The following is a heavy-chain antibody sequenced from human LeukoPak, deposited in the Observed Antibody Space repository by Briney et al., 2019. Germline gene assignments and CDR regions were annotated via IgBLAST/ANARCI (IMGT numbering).Heavy chain of an antibody. CDR3: ASKDPYSNYGKFDY. J-gene: IGHJ4*02. CDR2: ISSSSSYI. V-gene: IGHV3-21*01. CDR1: GFIFSSYS. D-gene: IGHD4-11*01. Sequence: GGSLRLSCAASGFIFSSYSMNWVRQAPGKGLEWVSSISSSSSYIYYADSVKGRFTISRDNAKNSLYLQMNSLRAEDTAVYYCASKDPYSNYGKFDYWGQGTLVTVSS.